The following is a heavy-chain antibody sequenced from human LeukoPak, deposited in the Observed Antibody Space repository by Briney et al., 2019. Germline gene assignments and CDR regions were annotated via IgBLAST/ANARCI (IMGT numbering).Heavy chain of an antibody. CDR3: ARGSCSGGSCYSGY. CDR1: GGSFSGYY. CDR2: INHSGST. D-gene: IGHD2-15*01. Sequence: SETLSLTCAVYGGSFSGYYWSWIRQPPGKGLEWVGEINHSGSTNYNPSLKSRVTISVDTSKNQFSLKLSSVTAADTAVYYCARGSCSGGSCYSGYWGQGTLVTVSS. V-gene: IGHV4-34*01. J-gene: IGHJ4*02.